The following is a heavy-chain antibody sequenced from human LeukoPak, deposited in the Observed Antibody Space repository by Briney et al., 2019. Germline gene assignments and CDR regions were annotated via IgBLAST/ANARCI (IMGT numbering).Heavy chain of an antibody. J-gene: IGHJ4*02. CDR2: ISAYNGNT. D-gene: IGHD3-16*02. CDR3: ARDRVIRGVIVKDFDY. CDR1: GYTFPSYG. V-gene: IGHV1-18*01. Sequence: ASVKVSCKASGYTFPSYGFSWVRQAPGQGLEWMGWISAYNGNTNYAQKLQGRVTMTTDTSTSTAYMELRSLRSDDTAVYYCARDRVIRGVIVKDFDYWGQGTLVTVSS.